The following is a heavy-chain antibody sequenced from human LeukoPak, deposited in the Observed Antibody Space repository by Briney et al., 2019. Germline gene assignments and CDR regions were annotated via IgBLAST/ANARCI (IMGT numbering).Heavy chain of an antibody. Sequence: SETLSLTCTVSGGSISSDDYYWSWIRQPPGKGLEWIGCIYYSGSTYYNPSLKSRVTISVDTSKNQFSLKLSSVTAADTAVYYCARAGGRAYFDYWGRGTLVTVSS. CDR2: IYYSGST. CDR3: ARAGGRAYFDY. V-gene: IGHV4-30-4*01. J-gene: IGHJ4*02. D-gene: IGHD3-16*01. CDR1: GGSISSDDYY.